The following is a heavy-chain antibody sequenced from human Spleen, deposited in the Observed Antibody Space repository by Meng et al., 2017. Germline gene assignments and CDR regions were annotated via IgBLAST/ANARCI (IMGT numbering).Heavy chain of an antibody. CDR1: GGSFGDYY. V-gene: IGHV4-34*01. CDR2: INHSGST. J-gene: IGHJ4*02. D-gene: IGHD4-11*01. CDR3: ARGPTTMAHDFDY. Sequence: QVQLRQWGAGLLKPSEPLSLTCVVSGGSFGDYYWSWIRQPPGKGLEWIGEINHSGSTNYNPSLESRATISVDTSQNNLSLKLSSVTAADSAVYYCARGPTTMAHDFDYWGQGTLVTVSS.